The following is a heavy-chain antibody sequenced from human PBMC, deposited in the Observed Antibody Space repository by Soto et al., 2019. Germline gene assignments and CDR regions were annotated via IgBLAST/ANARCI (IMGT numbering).Heavy chain of an antibody. Sequence: EVQLLESGGGLVQPGGSLRLSCAASGFTFISYAMNWVRQAPGKGLQWVAAISGGGDATFYADSEKGRFTISRDNPTNTVSLQMNSLGADDTAVYYCARKVPGSTTRPDYWYFDLWGRGTLVTVSS. CDR2: ISGGGDAT. V-gene: IGHV3-23*01. CDR3: ARKVPGSTTRPDYWYFDL. CDR1: GFTFISYA. D-gene: IGHD2-2*01. J-gene: IGHJ2*01.